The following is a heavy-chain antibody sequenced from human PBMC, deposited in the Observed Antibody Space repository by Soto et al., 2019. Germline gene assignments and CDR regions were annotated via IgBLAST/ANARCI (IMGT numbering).Heavy chain of an antibody. J-gene: IGHJ4*02. CDR1: GASISSGNHS. V-gene: IGHV4-30-2*01. CDR2: IYHSRST. D-gene: IGHD5-12*01. CDR3: ARGGYSGYDLTFDH. Sequence: SETLSLTCAVSGASISSGNHSWSWIRQPPGKGLEWIGYIYHSRSTYYNPSLKRRVTISVDRSKNQFSLNLNSVTAADTAVYYCARGGYSGYDLTFDHWGQGTLVTVSS.